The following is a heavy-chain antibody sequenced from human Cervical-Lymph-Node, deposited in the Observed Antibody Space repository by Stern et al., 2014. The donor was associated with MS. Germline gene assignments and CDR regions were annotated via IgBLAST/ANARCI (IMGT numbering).Heavy chain of an antibody. CDR3: ARRRYSGYVHFDY. J-gene: IGHJ4*02. D-gene: IGHD5-12*01. V-gene: IGHV4-39*01. Sequence: QMQLVQSGPGLVKPSETLSLTCTVSGGSISSSSYYWGWIRQPPGKGLEWIGSIYYSGSTYYNPSLKSRVTISVDTSKNPFSLKLSSVTAADTAVYYCARRRYSGYVHFDYWGQGTLVTVSS. CDR2: IYYSGST. CDR1: GGSISSSSYY.